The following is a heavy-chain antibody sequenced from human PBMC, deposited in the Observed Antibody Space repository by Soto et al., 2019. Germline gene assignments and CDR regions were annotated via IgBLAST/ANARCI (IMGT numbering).Heavy chain of an antibody. Sequence: PSETLSLTCTVSGGSISSYYWSWIRQPPGKGLEWSGYICYSGSANYNPSLKSRVTISVDTAKNQFSLKLSSVTAADTAVYYCARADEYYYDSSGPSYAFGIWGQGTMVTVSS. V-gene: IGHV4-59*01. D-gene: IGHD3-22*01. CDR1: GGSISSYY. J-gene: IGHJ3*02. CDR3: ARADEYYYDSSGPSYAFGI. CDR2: ICYSGSA.